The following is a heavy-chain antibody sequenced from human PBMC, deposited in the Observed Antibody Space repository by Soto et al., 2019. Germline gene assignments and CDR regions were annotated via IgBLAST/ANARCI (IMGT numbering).Heavy chain of an antibody. Sequence: GGSLRLACAAAGFSFGSSVMNWVRQAPGKGLEWVTSITTSSGSRYYADSVRGRLTISRDNAKNSLYLLMNSLRADDTAVYYCARSSTSGDVWGPGTTVTVSS. CDR1: GFSFGSSV. CDR2: ITTSSGSR. J-gene: IGHJ6*02. CDR3: ARSSTSGDV. V-gene: IGHV3-21*01. D-gene: IGHD2-2*01.